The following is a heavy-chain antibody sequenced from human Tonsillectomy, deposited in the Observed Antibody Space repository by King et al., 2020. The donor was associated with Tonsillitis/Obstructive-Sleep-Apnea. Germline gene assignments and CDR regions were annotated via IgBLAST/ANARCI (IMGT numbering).Heavy chain of an antibody. CDR1: GYSFTSYW. V-gene: IGHV5-10-1*03. Sequence: VQLVESGAEVKKPGESLRISCKGSGYSFTSYWITWVRQMPGKGLEWMGRIDPSDSYTIYSPSFQGHVTISVDKSISTAYLQWSSLKASDTAMYYCARPVDGSWYLCGMDVWGQGTTVTVSS. CDR3: ARPVDGSWYLCGMDV. D-gene: IGHD6-13*01. J-gene: IGHJ6*02. CDR2: IDPSDSYT.